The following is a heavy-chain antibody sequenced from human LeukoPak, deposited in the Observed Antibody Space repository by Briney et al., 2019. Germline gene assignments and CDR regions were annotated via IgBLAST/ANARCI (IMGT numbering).Heavy chain of an antibody. D-gene: IGHD5-12*01. V-gene: IGHV3-7*01. J-gene: IGHJ4*02. CDR1: GFTFSSYW. CDR3: ARVVDIVATIWFDY. CDR2: IKQDGSEK. Sequence: GGSLSLSCAASGFTFSSYWMSWVRQAPGKGLEWVANIKQDGSEKYYVDSVKGRFTISRDNAKNSLYLQMNSLRAEDTAVYYCARVVDIVATIWFDYWGQGTLVTVSS.